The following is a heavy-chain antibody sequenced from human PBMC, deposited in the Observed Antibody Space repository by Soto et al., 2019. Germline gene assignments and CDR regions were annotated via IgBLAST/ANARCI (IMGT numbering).Heavy chain of an antibody. CDR1: GFPFRTYA. J-gene: IGHJ4*02. D-gene: IGHD2-2*01. Sequence: GSLRLSCAASGFPFRTYAMNWVRQAPGKGLEWVSYINHNSGTIYYADSVKGRFTISVDTSKNQFSLKLSSVTAADTAVYYCARHWQDIVVVPAVDYWGQGTLVTVSS. CDR3: ARHWQDIVVVPAVDY. V-gene: IGHV3-48*01. CDR2: INHNSGTI.